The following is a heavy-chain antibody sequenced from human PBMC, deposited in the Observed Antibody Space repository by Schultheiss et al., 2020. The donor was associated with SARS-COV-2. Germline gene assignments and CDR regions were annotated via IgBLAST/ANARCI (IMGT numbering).Heavy chain of an antibody. CDR3: ARDMPDYDTAAPKFNFDY. J-gene: IGHJ4*02. V-gene: IGHV1-46*01. CDR1: GYTFTSYY. D-gene: IGHD3-9*01. Sequence: ASVKVSCKASGYTFTSYYMHWVRQAPGQGLEWMGIINPSGGSTSYAQKFQGRVTMTRDTSTSTVYMELSSLRSEDTAVYYCARDMPDYDTAAPKFNFDYWGQGTLVTVSS. CDR2: INPSGGST.